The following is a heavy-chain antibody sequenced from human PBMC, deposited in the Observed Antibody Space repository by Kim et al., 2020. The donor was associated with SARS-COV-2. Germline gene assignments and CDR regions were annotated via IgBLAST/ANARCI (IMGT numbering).Heavy chain of an antibody. D-gene: IGHD2-2*01. Sequence: GGSLRLSCAASGFTFSSYAMSWVRQAPGKGLEWVSAISCSGGSTYNADSVNGRFTFSSDNSNNTLYLQMNILRAETTDVYYCAKASRVVVPAAMHYWGQG. CDR2: ISCSGGST. CDR1: GFTFSSYA. J-gene: IGHJ4*02. V-gene: IGHV3-23*01. CDR3: AKASRVVVPAAMHY.